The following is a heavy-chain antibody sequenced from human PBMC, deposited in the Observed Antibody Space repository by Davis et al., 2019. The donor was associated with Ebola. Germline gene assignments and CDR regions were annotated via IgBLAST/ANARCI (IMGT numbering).Heavy chain of an antibody. J-gene: IGHJ4*02. Sequence: PGGSLRLSCAASGFTFSSYGMHWVRQAPGKGLEWVAFIRYDGSNKYYADSVKGRFTISRDNSKNTLYLQMNSLRAEDTAVYYCAKYGAIAARGFDYWGQGTLVTVSS. V-gene: IGHV3-30*02. CDR1: GFTFSSYG. CDR2: IRYDGSNK. D-gene: IGHD6-6*01. CDR3: AKYGAIAARGFDY.